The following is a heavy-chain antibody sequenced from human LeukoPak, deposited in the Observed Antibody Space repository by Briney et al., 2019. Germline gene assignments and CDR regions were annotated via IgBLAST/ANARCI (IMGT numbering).Heavy chain of an antibody. CDR1: GGPISSSNW. CDR3: ARGGSSSWYSSLDTAIGY. V-gene: IGHV4-4*02. CDR2: IYHRGST. J-gene: IGHJ4*02. D-gene: IGHD6-13*01. Sequence: SETLSLTCAVSGGPISSSNWWSWVGQPPGKGLEGIGEIYHRGSTNYNPSLKSRVTISSDKSKNQFSLKLSSVPAADTAVYYCARGGSSSWYSSLDTAIGYWGQGTLVTVSS.